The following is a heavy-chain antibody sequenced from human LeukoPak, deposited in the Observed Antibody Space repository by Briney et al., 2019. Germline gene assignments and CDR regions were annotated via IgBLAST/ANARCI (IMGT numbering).Heavy chain of an antibody. Sequence: PGGSLRLSCAASGFTFSSYAMSWVRQAPGKGLEWVSAISGSGGSTYYADSVKGRFTISRDNSKNTLYPQMNSLRAEDTAVYYCAKVSTGDRARGWFDPWGQGTLVTVSS. V-gene: IGHV3-23*01. CDR3: AKVSTGDRARGWFDP. CDR2: ISGSGGST. D-gene: IGHD7-27*01. J-gene: IGHJ5*02. CDR1: GFTFSSYA.